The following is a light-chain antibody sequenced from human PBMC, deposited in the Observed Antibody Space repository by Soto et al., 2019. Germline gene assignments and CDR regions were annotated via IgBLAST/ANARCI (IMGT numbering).Light chain of an antibody. J-gene: IGKJ1*01. V-gene: IGKV1-5*01. CDR2: DAS. CDR1: QSISSY. Sequence: DIQLTQSPSSLSASVGDRVTIPCRASQSISSYLNWYQQKPGKAPKLLIYDASSLESGVPSRFSGSGSGTEFTLTISSLQPDDFATYYCQQYNGYSVTFGQGTKVDIK. CDR3: QQYNGYSVT.